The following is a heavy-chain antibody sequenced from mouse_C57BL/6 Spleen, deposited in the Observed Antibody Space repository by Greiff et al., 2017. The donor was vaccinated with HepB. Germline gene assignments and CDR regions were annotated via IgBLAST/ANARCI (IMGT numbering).Heavy chain of an antibody. D-gene: IGHD1-1*01. V-gene: IGHV1-61*01. Sequence: QVQLQQPGAELVRPGSSVKLSCKASGYTFTSYWMDWVKQRPGQGLEWIGNIYPSDSETHYNQKFKDKATLTVDKSSSTAYMQLSSLTSEDSAVYYCARYNTTVYFDYWGQGTTLTVSS. J-gene: IGHJ2*01. CDR3: ARYNTTVYFDY. CDR1: GYTFTSYW. CDR2: IYPSDSET.